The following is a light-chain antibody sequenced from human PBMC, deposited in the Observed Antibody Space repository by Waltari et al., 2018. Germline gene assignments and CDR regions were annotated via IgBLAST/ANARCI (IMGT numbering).Light chain of an antibody. V-gene: IGKV3-20*01. J-gene: IGKJ1*01. Sequence: ELVLTQSPGTLSLSPGERATLPCRASQSVGRSLAWYQQKPGQPPRLLIYGASSRATGIPDRFSGSGSGTDFSLTIGRLEPEDFAVYYCQHYVRLPATFGQGTKVEIK. CDR3: QHYVRLPAT. CDR2: GAS. CDR1: QSVGRS.